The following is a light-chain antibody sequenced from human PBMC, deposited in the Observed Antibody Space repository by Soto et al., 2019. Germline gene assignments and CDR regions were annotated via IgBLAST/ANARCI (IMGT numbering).Light chain of an antibody. J-gene: IGLJ1*01. V-gene: IGLV2-23*01. Sequence: QSALTQPASVSRSPGQSITISCTGSVSDVGNFGPVSWYQQHPGQVPKLIIYEGNRRPSGVSSRFSGSKSGNTASLTISGLQAEDEADYYCCSYVGARTYVFGTGTKLTVL. CDR3: CSYVGARTYV. CDR1: VSDVGNFGP. CDR2: EGN.